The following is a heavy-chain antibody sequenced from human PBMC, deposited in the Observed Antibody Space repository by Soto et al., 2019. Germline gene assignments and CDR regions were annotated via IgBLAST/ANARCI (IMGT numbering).Heavy chain of an antibody. CDR2: ISSSGSTI. CDR1: GFTFSDYY. CDR3: ARDMWGGMTTDTLNWFDP. J-gene: IGHJ5*02. D-gene: IGHD4-17*01. Sequence: QVQLVESGGGLVKPGGSLRLSCAASGFTFSDYYMSWLRQAPGKGLEWVSYISSSGSTIYYADSVKGRFTISRDHAKNSLYLQMNSLRAEDTAVYYCARDMWGGMTTDTLNWFDPWGQGTLVTVSS. V-gene: IGHV3-11*01.